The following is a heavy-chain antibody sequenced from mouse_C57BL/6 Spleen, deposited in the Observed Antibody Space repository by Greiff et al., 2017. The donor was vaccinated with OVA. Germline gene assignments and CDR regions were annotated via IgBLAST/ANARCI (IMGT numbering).Heavy chain of an antibody. Sequence: EVQVVESGEGLVKPGGSLKLSCAASGFTFSSYAMSWVRQTPEKRLEWVAYISSGGDYIYYADTVKGRFTISRDNARNTLYLQMSSLKSEDTAMYYCTREGYGSYAYWGQGTLVTVSA. V-gene: IGHV5-9-1*02. J-gene: IGHJ3*01. CDR1: GFTFSSYA. D-gene: IGHD1-1*01. CDR2: ISSGGDYI. CDR3: TREGYGSYAY.